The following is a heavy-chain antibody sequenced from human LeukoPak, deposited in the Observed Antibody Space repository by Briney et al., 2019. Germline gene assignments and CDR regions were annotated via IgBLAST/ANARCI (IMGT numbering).Heavy chain of an antibody. CDR2: ITSSSSSM. V-gene: IGHV3-21*01. Sequence: GGSLRLSCAASGFTFSNYVMTWVRQAPGKGLEWVSSITSSSSSMYSADSVKGRLTITRDNAKNSLYLQMNSLRAEDTAVYYCARDLAWGGYWGQGTLVTVSS. CDR3: ARDLAWGGY. D-gene: IGHD7-27*01. J-gene: IGHJ4*02. CDR1: GFTFSNYV.